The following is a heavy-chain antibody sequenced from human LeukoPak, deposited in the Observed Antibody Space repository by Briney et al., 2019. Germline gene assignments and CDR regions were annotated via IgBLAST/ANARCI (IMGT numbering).Heavy chain of an antibody. J-gene: IGHJ3*02. CDR2: INTDGSST. CDR1: GFTFSSSW. Sequence: PGGSLRLSCAASGFTFSSSWMHWVRQAPGKGLVWVSRINTDGSSTTYADSVKGRFTISRDNAKNTLYLQMNSLRAEDSAVYYCTTMIVVVEAFDIWGQGTMVTVSS. V-gene: IGHV3-74*01. D-gene: IGHD3-22*01. CDR3: TTMIVVVEAFDI.